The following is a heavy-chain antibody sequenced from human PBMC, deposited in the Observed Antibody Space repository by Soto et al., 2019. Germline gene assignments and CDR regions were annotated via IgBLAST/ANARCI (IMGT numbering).Heavy chain of an antibody. V-gene: IGHV6-1*01. J-gene: IGHJ4*02. D-gene: IGHD3-3*01. Sequence: SQTLSLTCAISGDSVSRNSAGWNWIRQSPSRGLEWLGRTYYRSKWYNDYALSVKGRITINPDTSKNQFSLQLNSVTPEDTSVYYCARDLIDGVFAYWGQGTPVTVS. CDR1: GDSVSRNSAG. CDR3: ARDLIDGVFAY. CDR2: TYYRSKWYN.